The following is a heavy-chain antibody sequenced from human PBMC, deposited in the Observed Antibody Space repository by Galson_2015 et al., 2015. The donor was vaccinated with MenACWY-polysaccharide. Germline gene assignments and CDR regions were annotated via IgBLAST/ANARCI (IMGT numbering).Heavy chain of an antibody. CDR2: ISYGGDSQ. CDR3: AKVMTYLYQYIDV. J-gene: IGHJ6*03. V-gene: IGHV3-30*18. D-gene: IGHD2-2*01. Sequence: SLRLSCAASGFSVSHFGMHWVRQAPGKGPEWVAVISYGGDSQYYGDSVRGRFTISTDTSNNTLYLQMTSLTTEDTAVYYCAKVMTYLYQYIDVWGQGTTVIVSS. CDR1: GFSVSHFG.